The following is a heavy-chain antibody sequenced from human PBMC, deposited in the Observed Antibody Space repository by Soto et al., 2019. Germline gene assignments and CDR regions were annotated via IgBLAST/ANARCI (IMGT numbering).Heavy chain of an antibody. CDR1: GYSFTTYW. V-gene: IGHV5-51*01. CDR2: IYPGDSET. Sequence: VESLKISCKGSGYSFTTYWIVWVRQMPGKGLEWMGIIYPGDSETIYSPSFQGQVTITADKSIDTAYLHWSSLKASDTAIYYCARWGILVTGYSHAMAVWGQGTTVTVAS. CDR3: ARWGILVTGYSHAMAV. D-gene: IGHD3-9*01. J-gene: IGHJ6*02.